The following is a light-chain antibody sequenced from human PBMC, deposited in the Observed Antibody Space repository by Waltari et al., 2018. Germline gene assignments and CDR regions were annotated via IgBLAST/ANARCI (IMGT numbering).Light chain of an antibody. CDR1: QDISNY. V-gene: IGKV1-33*01. CDR2: DAS. J-gene: IGKJ3*01. CDR3: QRYDNLPIFA. Sequence: DIEIAQSPCSLSASARGRVTITCQASQDISNYLNWYQQKPGQAPKLLIHDASNLEPGVPSRFSGSQSGTHFTFTISSLQPEDTATYYCQRYDNLPIFAFGPGTKLDIK.